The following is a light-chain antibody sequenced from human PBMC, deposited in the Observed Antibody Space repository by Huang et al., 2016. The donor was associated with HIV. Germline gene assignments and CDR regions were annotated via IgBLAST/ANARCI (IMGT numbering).Light chain of an antibody. CDR2: KAS. J-gene: IGKJ1*01. V-gene: IGKV1-5*03. CDR1: QNINTW. Sequence: DIQMTQSPSTLSASVGDRVTITCRASQNINTWLSWYQQKPGKVPIHLVYKASTLESGVPSRFSCGGSWTEITLTINGLQPDDFATYYCQQSNTSFGQGTKVEIK. CDR3: QQSNTS.